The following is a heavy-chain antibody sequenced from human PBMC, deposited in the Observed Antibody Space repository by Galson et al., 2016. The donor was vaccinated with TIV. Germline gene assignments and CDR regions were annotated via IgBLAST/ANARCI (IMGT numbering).Heavy chain of an antibody. CDR1: GDSISNYY. CDR3: ARQSGYGSSWFPYFFDY. J-gene: IGHJ4*02. Sequence: SETLSLTCTVSGDSISNYYWSWIRQPPGKGLEWIGYIYYSGSTNYSPSLKSRVTISRDTSKNQFSLKLSSVTAADTAVYYCARQSGYGSSWFPYFFDYWGQGTLVTVSS. CDR2: IYYSGST. D-gene: IGHD6-13*01. V-gene: IGHV4-59*08.